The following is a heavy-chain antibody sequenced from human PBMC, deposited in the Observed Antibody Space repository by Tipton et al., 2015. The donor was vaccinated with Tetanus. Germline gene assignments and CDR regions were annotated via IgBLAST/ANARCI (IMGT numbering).Heavy chain of an antibody. D-gene: IGHD4-17*01. CDR1: GGSFSGYY. J-gene: IGHJ4*02. CDR3: ARVTEVGYGDFED. Sequence: TLSLTCAVYGGSFSGYYWSWIRQPPGKGLEWIGEINHSGSTNYNPSLKSRVTISVDKSKNQFSLKLSSVTAADTAVYYCARVTEVGYGDFEDWGQGTLVTASS. CDR2: INHSGST. V-gene: IGHV4-34*01.